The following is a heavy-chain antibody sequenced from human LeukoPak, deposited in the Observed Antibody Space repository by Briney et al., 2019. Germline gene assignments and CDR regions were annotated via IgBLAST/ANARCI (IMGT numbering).Heavy chain of an antibody. Sequence: GGSLRLSCAASGFTFSSYGMHWVRQAPGKGLEWVAVISYDGSNKYYADSVKGRFTISRDNSKNTLYLQMSSLRAEDTAVYYCAKDASFDYWGQGTLVTVSS. J-gene: IGHJ4*02. CDR2: ISYDGSNK. V-gene: IGHV3-30*18. CDR1: GFTFSSYG. CDR3: AKDASFDY.